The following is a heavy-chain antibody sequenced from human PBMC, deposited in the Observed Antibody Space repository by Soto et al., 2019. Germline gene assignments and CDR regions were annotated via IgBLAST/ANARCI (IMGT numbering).Heavy chain of an antibody. J-gene: IGHJ4*02. CDR3: ARDPLGELSTEYYFDY. Sequence: QVQLVESGGGVVQPGRSLRLSCAASGFTFSSYGMHWVRQAPGKGLEWVAVIWYDGSNKYYADSVKGRFTISRDNSKNTLYLQMNSLRAEDTAVYYCARDPLGELSTEYYFDYWGQGTLVTVSS. CDR2: IWYDGSNK. V-gene: IGHV3-33*01. CDR1: GFTFSSYG. D-gene: IGHD3-16*02.